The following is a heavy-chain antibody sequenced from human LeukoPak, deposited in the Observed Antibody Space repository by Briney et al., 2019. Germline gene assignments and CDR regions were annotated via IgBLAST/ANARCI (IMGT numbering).Heavy chain of an antibody. J-gene: IGHJ4*02. CDR2: ISGSGGST. D-gene: IGHD3-3*01. CDR3: DLGDFWSGFFDY. V-gene: IGHV3-23*01. Sequence: GGSLRLSCAASGFTFSSYAMSWVRQAPGKGLEWVSAISGSGGSTYYADSGKGRFTISRDNSKTTLYLQMNSLRAEDTAVYYCDLGDFWSGFFDYWGQGTLVTVSS. CDR1: GFTFSSYA.